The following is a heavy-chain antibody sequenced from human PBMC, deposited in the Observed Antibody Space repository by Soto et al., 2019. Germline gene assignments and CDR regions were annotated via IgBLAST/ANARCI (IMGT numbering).Heavy chain of an antibody. CDR3: ARDLEKYSGSDLGIDY. CDR2: ISSSGKTI. J-gene: IGHJ4*02. V-gene: IGHV3-11*04. D-gene: IGHD5-12*01. CDR1: GLSFSDYD. Sequence: GGSLRLSCAASGLSFSDYDMSWIRQAPGKGLEWISYISSSGKTISYADSVKGRFTISRDNAKNSLYLQMNSPRAEDTAVYYCARDLEKYSGSDLGIDYWGQGTLVTVSS.